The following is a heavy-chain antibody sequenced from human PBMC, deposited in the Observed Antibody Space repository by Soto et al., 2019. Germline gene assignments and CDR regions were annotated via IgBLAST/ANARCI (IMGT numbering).Heavy chain of an antibody. Sequence: GSLRLSCAASGFTFSSYSMNWVRQAPGKGLEWVSSISSSSSYVYYADSVKGRFTISRDNAKNSLYLQMNSLRAEDAAVYYCARGPYMVRGVINALDPWGQGTLVTVSS. J-gene: IGHJ5*02. V-gene: IGHV3-21*01. CDR2: ISSSSSYV. CDR3: ARGPYMVRGVINALDP. D-gene: IGHD3-10*01. CDR1: GFTFSSYS.